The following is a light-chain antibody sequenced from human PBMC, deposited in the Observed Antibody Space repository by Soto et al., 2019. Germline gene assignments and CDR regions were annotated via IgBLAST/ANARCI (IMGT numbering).Light chain of an antibody. CDR2: RNN. V-gene: IGLV1-47*01. Sequence: QSVLTQPPSASGTPGQRVTISCSGSSSNIGSNYVYWYQQLPGTAPKLLISRNNQRPAGVPDRFSGSKSGTSASLDISGLRSEDEADYYCAAWDDSLNGGVFGGGTKLTVL. CDR1: SSNIGSNY. CDR3: AAWDDSLNGGV. J-gene: IGLJ3*02.